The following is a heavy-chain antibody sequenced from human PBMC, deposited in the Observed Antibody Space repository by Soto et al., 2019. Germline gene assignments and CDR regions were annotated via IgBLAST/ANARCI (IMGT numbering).Heavy chain of an antibody. V-gene: IGHV1-69*01. CDR2: IIPIFGTA. CDR3: ARGWGYDSTDDYYAY. J-gene: IGHJ4*02. Sequence: QVQLVQSGAEVRKPGSSVRVSCKASGGSFNRPTIRWVRQAPGQGREWLGGIIPIFGTANHAQKVQGRVTIIAYESTRTVDMELSSLRSDGTAIYYCARGWGYDSTDDYYAYWGQGSLVIVSS. CDR1: GGSFNRPT. D-gene: IGHD3-22*01.